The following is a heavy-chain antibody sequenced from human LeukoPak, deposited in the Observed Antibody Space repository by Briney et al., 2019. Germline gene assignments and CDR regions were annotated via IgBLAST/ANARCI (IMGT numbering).Heavy chain of an antibody. CDR3: AKALGGGPRKFWGFHY. D-gene: IGHD3-16*01. J-gene: IGHJ4*02. Sequence: GGSLRLSCAASGFTFDDYAMHWVRQAPGKGLEWVSGISWNSGSIGYADSVKGRFTISRDNAKNSLYLQMNSLRAEDTALYYCAKALGGGPRKFWGFHYWGQGTLVTVSS. CDR1: GFTFDDYA. V-gene: IGHV3-9*01. CDR2: ISWNSGSI.